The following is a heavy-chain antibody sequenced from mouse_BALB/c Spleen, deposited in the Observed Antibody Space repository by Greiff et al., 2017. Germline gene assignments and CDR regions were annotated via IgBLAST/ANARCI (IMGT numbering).Heavy chain of an antibody. J-gene: IGHJ3*01. CDR1: GFTFSSYG. D-gene: IGHD2-2*01. Sequence: EVQRVESGGDLVKPGGSLKLSCAASGFTFSSYGMSWVRQTPDKRLEWVATISSGGSYTYYPDSVKGRFTISRDNAKNTLYLQMSSLKSEDTAMYYCAREEDYYGYDVLWFAYWGQGTLVTVSA. CDR3: AREEDYYGYDVLWFAY. CDR2: ISSGGSYT. V-gene: IGHV5-6*01.